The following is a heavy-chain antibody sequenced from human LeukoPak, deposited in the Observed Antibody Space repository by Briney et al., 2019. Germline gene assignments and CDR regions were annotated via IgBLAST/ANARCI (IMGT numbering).Heavy chain of an antibody. Sequence: GGSLRLSCPVSGFTFGDYAMSWVRRAPGEGLEWVGFIRRKADGVTTEYAASVKGRFTISRDDSKSIAYLQMNSLKTEDTAVYYCSRSNWFDPWGQGTLVTVSS. CDR1: GFTFGDYA. V-gene: IGHV3-49*04. CDR2: IRRKADGVTT. J-gene: IGHJ5*02. CDR3: SRSNWFDP.